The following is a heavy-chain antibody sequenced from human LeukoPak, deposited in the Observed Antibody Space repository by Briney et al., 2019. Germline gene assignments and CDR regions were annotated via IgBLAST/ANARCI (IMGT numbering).Heavy chain of an antibody. CDR2: INPNSGGT. CDR1: GYTFTGYY. J-gene: IGHJ3*02. D-gene: IGHD6-19*01. V-gene: IGHV1-2*04. Sequence: PLASVKVSCKASGYTFTGYYMHWVRQAPGQGLEWMGWINPNSGGTNYAQKFQGWVTMTRDTSISTAYMELSRLRSDDTAVYYCARPISSGWSGFNDAFDIWGQGTMVTVSS. CDR3: ARPISSGWSGFNDAFDI.